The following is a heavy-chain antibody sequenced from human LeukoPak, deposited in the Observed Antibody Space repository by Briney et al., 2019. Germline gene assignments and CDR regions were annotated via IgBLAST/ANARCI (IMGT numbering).Heavy chain of an antibody. CDR3: AKLDDPTSNKYYYYGMDV. D-gene: IGHD1/OR15-1a*01. CDR2: ISGSGGST. J-gene: IGHJ6*02. CDR1: GFTFSSYA. Sequence: PGGSLRLSCAASGFTFSSYAMSWVRQAPGKGLEWVSAISGSGGSTYYADSVKGRFTISRDNSKNTLYLQMNSLRAEDTAVYYCAKLDDPTSNKYYYYGMDVWGQGTTVTVSS. V-gene: IGHV3-23*01.